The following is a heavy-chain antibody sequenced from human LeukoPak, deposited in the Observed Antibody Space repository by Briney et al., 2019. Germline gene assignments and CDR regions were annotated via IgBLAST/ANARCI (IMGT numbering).Heavy chain of an antibody. CDR1: GGSFSGYY. D-gene: IGHD1-7*01. CDR3: ARGVDGELSN. V-gene: IGHV4-34*01. J-gene: IGHJ4*02. CDR2: INHSGST. Sequence: SETLSLTCAVYGGSFSGYYCSWIRQPPGKGLEWIGEINHSGSTNYNPSLKSRVTISVDTSKNQFSLKLSSVTAADTAVYYCARGVDGELSNWGQGTLVTVSS.